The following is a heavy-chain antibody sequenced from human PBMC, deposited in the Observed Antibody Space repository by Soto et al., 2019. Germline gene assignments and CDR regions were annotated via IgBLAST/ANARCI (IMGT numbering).Heavy chain of an antibody. CDR2: IYYSGST. D-gene: IGHD3-10*01. CDR1: GDCISSYD. CDR3: ARGSGMVRGATSWFDP. V-gene: IGHV4-59*01. Sequence: PSETASLTCTVPGDCISSYDWSCIRQPPRKELEGIGYIYYSGSTNYNPSLNSRVTISGDTSKNQFSLKLSSVTAADTAVYYCARGSGMVRGATSWFDPSGKAPLVPVSS. J-gene: IGHJ5*02.